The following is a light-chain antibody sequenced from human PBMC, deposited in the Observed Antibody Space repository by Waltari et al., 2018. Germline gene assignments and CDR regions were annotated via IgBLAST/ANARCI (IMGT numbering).Light chain of an antibody. CDR3: QQSYTTPYT. Sequence: DIQMTQSPSYLSASLGDRVTITCRASQSVSDYLNWYQQKPGKAPRLLIYTASSLQSGVPSTFSGSGAGTEFTLTISSLQIEDCATYDCQQSYTTPYTFGQGTKLEIK. V-gene: IGKV1-39*01. CDR2: TAS. J-gene: IGKJ2*01. CDR1: QSVSDY.